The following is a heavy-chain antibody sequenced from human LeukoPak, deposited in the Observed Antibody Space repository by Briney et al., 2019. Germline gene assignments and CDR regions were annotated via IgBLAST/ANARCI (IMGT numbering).Heavy chain of an antibody. D-gene: IGHD4-17*01. J-gene: IGHJ6*02. CDR1: GGSFSGYY. Sequence: SETLSLTCAVYGGSFSGYYWSWIRQPPGKGLEWIGEINHSGSTNYNPSLKSRVTISVDTSKNQCPLKLSSVTAADTAVYYCAREDGDYGDYVHYYYGMDVWGQGTTVTVSS. V-gene: IGHV4-34*01. CDR3: AREDGDYGDYVHYYYGMDV. CDR2: INHSGST.